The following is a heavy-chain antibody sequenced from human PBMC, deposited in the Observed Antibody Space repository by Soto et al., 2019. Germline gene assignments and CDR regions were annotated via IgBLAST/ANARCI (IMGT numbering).Heavy chain of an antibody. CDR2: ISGSGVST. V-gene: IGHV3-23*01. J-gene: IGHJ3*02. CDR1: GFAFSSYA. Sequence: EPQLLESGGGLAHPRGSLRLSPRASGFAFSSYAMTWVRQAPGRGLEWVAAISGSGVSTYYAETVRGRSRISRDNSKKTPDLQMNSLRAEDTAVYYCAKFYCISTMCQAPAAKSTGGFEIWGQGTLVTVSS. CDR3: AKFYCISTMCQAPAAKSTGGFEI. D-gene: IGHD2-2*01.